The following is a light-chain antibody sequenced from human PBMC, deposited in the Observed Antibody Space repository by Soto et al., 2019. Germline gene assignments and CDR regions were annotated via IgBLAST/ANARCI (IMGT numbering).Light chain of an antibody. V-gene: IGKV3-20*01. J-gene: IGKJ3*01. CDR3: QQYDKSPPT. CDR1: QSISSTY. CDR2: GAS. Sequence: EIVLTQSPGTLSLSPGESATLSCRASQSISSTYLAWYQQKLGQAPRLLIYGASRRATGIPDRFSGSESGTDFTLTISRLEPEDFAVYYCQQYDKSPPTLGPGTKVDIK.